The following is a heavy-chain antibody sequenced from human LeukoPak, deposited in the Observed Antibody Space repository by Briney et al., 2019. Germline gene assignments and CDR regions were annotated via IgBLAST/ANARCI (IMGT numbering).Heavy chain of an antibody. Sequence: GGSLRLSCAASGFAFSTYWMHWVRQAPGKGLVWVSRIRTDGGSTYYADSVKGRFTVSRDNAKNTLYLQMNSLRVEDTAVYYWATGWGWGGFYLWGLGALVTVSS. V-gene: IGHV3-74*01. J-gene: IGHJ4*02. D-gene: IGHD3-16*01. CDR2: IRTDGGST. CDR3: ATGWGWGGFYL. CDR1: GFAFSTYW.